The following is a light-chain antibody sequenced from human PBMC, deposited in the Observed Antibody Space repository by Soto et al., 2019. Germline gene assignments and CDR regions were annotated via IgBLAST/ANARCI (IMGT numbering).Light chain of an antibody. J-gene: IGLJ2*01. Sequence: ALTQPASVSGSPGQSITISCTGTSSDVGSYNLVSWYQQHPGKAPKLMIYEGSKRPSGVSNRFSGSKSGNTASLTISGLQAEDEADYYCCSYAGTDVVFGGGTKVTVL. CDR2: EGS. CDR1: SSDVGSYNL. V-gene: IGLV2-23*01. CDR3: CSYAGTDVV.